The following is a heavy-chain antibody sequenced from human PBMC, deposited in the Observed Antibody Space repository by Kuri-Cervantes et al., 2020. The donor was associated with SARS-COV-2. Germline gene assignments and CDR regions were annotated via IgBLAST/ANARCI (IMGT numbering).Heavy chain of an antibody. J-gene: IGHJ3*02. CDR1: GGSIKSYY. Sequence: GSLRLSCTVSGGSIKSYYWSWIRQPPGKGLEWIGYIYDSGSTNYNPSLKSRVTISVDTSKNQFSLQLSSVTAADTAVYYCARRNYYYDSSGYYLAFDIWGQGTMVTVSS. CDR3: ARRNYYYDSSGYYLAFDI. CDR2: IYDSGST. V-gene: IGHV4-59*08. D-gene: IGHD3-22*01.